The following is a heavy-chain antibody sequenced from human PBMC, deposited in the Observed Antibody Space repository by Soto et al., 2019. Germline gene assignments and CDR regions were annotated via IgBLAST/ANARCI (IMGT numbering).Heavy chain of an antibody. CDR3: ARGLYGYSSSWYEFDY. V-gene: IGHV1-8*01. CDR1: GYTFTSYD. Sequence: ASVKVSCKASGYTFTSYDINCVRQATGQGLEWMGWMNPNSGNTGYAQKFQGRVTMTRNTSISTAYMELSSLRSEDTAVYYCARGLYGYSSSWYEFDYWGQGTLVTVSS. D-gene: IGHD6-13*01. J-gene: IGHJ4*02. CDR2: MNPNSGNT.